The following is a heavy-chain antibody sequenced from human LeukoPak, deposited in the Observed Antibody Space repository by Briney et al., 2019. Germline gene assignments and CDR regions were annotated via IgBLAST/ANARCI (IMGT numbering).Heavy chain of an antibody. CDR1: GGSISSYY. Sequence: SETLSLTCTVSGGSISSYYWSWIRQPAGKGLEWIGRIYTSGSTNYNPSLKSRVTMSVDTSKNQFSLKLSSVTAADTAVYYCARVGYDILTGTNNWFDPWGQGTLVTVSS. J-gene: IGHJ5*02. D-gene: IGHD3-9*01. V-gene: IGHV4-4*07. CDR3: ARVGYDILTGTNNWFDP. CDR2: IYTSGST.